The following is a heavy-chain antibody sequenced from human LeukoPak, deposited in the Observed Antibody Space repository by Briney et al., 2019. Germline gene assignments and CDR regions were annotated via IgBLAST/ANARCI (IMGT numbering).Heavy chain of an antibody. CDR1: GFTFSSYG. CDR3: ARCPYGDYAYFDY. CDR2: ISYDGSNK. J-gene: IGHJ4*02. Sequence: PGGSLRLSCAASGFTFSSYGMHWVRQAPGKGLEWVAVISYDGSNKYYADSVKGRFTISRDNSKNTLYLQMNSLRAEDTAVYYCARCPYGDYAYFDYWGQGTLVTVSS. V-gene: IGHV3-30*03. D-gene: IGHD4-17*01.